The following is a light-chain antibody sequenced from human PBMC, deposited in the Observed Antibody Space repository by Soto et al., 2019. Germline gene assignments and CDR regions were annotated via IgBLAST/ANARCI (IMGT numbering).Light chain of an antibody. CDR2: LAS. J-gene: IGKJ1*01. CDR1: QSVSSNS. Sequence: EIVLTQSPGTLSLSPGDRATLSCRASQSVSSNSLAWYQQKPGQAPRLLIYLASIRATGIPDRFSGSGSGTDLTLTINRLEPEDCAVYYCQQYGSSPRTFGQGTKVEVK. CDR3: QQYGSSPRT. V-gene: IGKV3-20*01.